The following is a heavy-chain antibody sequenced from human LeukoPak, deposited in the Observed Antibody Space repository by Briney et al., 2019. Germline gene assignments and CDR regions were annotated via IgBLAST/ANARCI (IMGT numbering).Heavy chain of an antibody. J-gene: IGHJ4*02. Sequence: PSETLSLTCAVCGGSFSGYYWSWIRRPPGKGLEWIGEINHSGSTNYNPSLKSRVTISVDTSKNQFSLKLSSVTAADTAVYYCARTLGYCSSTSCYGPHWGQGTLVTVSS. CDR2: INHSGST. CDR3: ARTLGYCSSTSCYGPH. CDR1: GGSFSGYY. V-gene: IGHV4-34*01. D-gene: IGHD2-2*01.